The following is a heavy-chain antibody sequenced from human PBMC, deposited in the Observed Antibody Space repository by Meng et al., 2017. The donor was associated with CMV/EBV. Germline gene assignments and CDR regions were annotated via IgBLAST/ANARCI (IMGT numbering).Heavy chain of an antibody. CDR2: KKNIIGIA. Sequence: YAVKESRKGDGGTLRRYTIRRGRKEHGQGIEWMGRKKNIIGIANNAQKFQGRVTITADKSTSTAYMELSSLRSEETAVYYCARGADYWGQGTLVTVSS. CDR3: ARGADY. V-gene: IGHV1-69*02. J-gene: IGHJ4*02. CDR1: GGTLRRYT.